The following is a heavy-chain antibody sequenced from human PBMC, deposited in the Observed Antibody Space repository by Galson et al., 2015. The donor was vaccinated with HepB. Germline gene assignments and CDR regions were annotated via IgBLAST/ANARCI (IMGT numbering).Heavy chain of an antibody. J-gene: IGHJ6*02. Sequence: CAISGDSVTSNSAVWNWIRQSPSRGLEWLGRTYFRSKWRIDYAMSVKSRTTISADTSDNQFSLLLRSVTPEDTAVYYCAYGSDVWGPGTTVIVSS. CDR1: GDSVTSNSAV. CDR3: AYGSDV. V-gene: IGHV6-1*01. CDR2: TYFRSKWRI.